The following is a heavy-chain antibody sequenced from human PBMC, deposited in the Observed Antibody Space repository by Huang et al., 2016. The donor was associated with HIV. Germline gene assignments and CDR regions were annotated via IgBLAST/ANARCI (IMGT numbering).Heavy chain of an antibody. J-gene: IGHJ6*02. Sequence: VESGGRSVQPGGSIKLSCVGSTFTFGAYWMSWVRQPPGKGWGVVANSKQDESEKYDVDSVKSRFNSSRDNARKVLFLEMDNLRVEDTAMYFCATKTAGMDIWGQGTTVTVSS. D-gene: IGHD1-7*01. CDR3: ATKTAGMDI. CDR1: TFTFGAYW. CDR2: SKQDESEK. V-gene: IGHV3-7*03.